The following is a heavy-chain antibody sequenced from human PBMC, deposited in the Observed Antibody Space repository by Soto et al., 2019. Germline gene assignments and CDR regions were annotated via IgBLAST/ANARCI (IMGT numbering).Heavy chain of an antibody. Sequence: QVQLVQSGAEVKKPGASVKVSCKASGYTFTGYYMHWVRQAPGQGLEWMGWINPNSGGTNYAQKFQGWVTMTRDTSISTAYMELSRLRSDDTAVYYCARDPTPLDYGGNLRPWYFDLWGRGTLVTVSS. CDR1: GYTFTGYY. CDR3: ARDPTPLDYGGNLRPWYFDL. V-gene: IGHV1-2*04. J-gene: IGHJ2*01. D-gene: IGHD4-17*01. CDR2: INPNSGGT.